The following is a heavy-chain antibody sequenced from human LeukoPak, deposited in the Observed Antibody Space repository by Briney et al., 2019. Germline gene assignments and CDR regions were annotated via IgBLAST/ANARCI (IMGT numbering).Heavy chain of an antibody. J-gene: IGHJ4*02. CDR3: ARSRPYSYGFDY. V-gene: IGHV3-21*01. Sequence: TGGSLRLSCAASGFTFSSYSMNWVRQAPGKGLEWVSSISGSSSYIYYADLVKGRFTISRHNAKNSLYLQMNSLRAEDTAVYYCARSRPYSYGFDYWGQGTLVTVSS. D-gene: IGHD5-18*01. CDR1: GFTFSSYS. CDR2: ISGSSSYI.